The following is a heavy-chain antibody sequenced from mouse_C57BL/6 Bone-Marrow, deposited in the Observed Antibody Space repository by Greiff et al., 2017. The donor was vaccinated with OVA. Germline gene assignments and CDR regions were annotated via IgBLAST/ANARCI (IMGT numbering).Heavy chain of an antibody. V-gene: IGHV1-81*01. Sequence: VQLQQSGAELARPGASVKLSCKASGYTFTSYGISWVKQRTGQGLEWIGEIYPRSGNTYYNEKFKGKATLTADKSSSTAYMELRSLTSEDSAVYFCARFRIYYYGSSPFAYWGQGTLVTVSA. J-gene: IGHJ3*01. CDR1: GYTFTSYG. CDR3: ARFRIYYYGSSPFAY. CDR2: IYPRSGNT. D-gene: IGHD1-1*01.